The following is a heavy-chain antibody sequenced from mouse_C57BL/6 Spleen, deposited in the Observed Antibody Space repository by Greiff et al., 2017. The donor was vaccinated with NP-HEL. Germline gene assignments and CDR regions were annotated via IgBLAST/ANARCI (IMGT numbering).Heavy chain of an antibody. Sequence: QVQLQQPGAELVRPGTSVKLSCKASGYTFTSYWMHWVKQRPGQGLEWIGVIDPSDSYTNYNQKFKGKATLTVDTSSSTAYMQLSSLTSEDSAVYYCARSGTNEVWGTGTTVTVSS. CDR1: GYTFTSYW. CDR2: IDPSDSYT. CDR3: ARSGTNEV. D-gene: IGHD1-1*01. J-gene: IGHJ1*03. V-gene: IGHV1-59*01.